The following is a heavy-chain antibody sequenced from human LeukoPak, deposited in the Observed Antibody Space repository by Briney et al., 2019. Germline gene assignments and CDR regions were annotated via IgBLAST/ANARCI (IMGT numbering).Heavy chain of an antibody. J-gene: IGHJ4*02. CDR2: IYTGGTT. CDR1: GFSVTSNH. Sequence: GGSLRLSCAASGFSVTSNHMNWVRQPPGKGLEWVSTIYTGGTTHYADSLNDRFTISRDDSINTLYLQMNSLRAEDTAVYYCARDSSSYYFDYWGQGTLVTVSS. V-gene: IGHV3-66*01. D-gene: IGHD6-6*01. CDR3: ARDSSSYYFDY.